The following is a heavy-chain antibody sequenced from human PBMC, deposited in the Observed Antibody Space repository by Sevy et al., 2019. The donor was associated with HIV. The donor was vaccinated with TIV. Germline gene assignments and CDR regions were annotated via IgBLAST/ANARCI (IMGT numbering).Heavy chain of an antibody. CDR1: GFTFSDYY. CDR3: ARAPTPSGINGTARVYYYGMDV. V-gene: IGHV3-11*01. CDR2: ISSSGSTI. Sequence: GESLKISCAASGFTFSDYYMSWIRQAPGKGLEWVSYISSSGSTIYYADSVKGRFTISRDNAKNSLYLQMNSLRAEDTAVYYCARAPTPSGINGTARVYYYGMDVWGQGTTVTVSS. D-gene: IGHD1-20*01. J-gene: IGHJ6*02.